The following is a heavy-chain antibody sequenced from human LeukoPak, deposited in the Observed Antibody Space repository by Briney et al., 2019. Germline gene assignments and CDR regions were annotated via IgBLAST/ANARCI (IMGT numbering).Heavy chain of an antibody. V-gene: IGHV1-2*02. CDR2: INPNSGGT. CDR3: ARQTPVVAGYYYYYMDV. CDR1: GYTFTGYY. D-gene: IGHD2-15*01. Sequence: ASVKVSCKASGYTFTGYYMHWVRQAPGQGLEWMGWINPNSGGTNYAQKFQGRVTMTRDTSVSIAYMELSRLRSDDTAVYYCARQTPVVAGYYYYYMDVWGKGTTVTISS. J-gene: IGHJ6*03.